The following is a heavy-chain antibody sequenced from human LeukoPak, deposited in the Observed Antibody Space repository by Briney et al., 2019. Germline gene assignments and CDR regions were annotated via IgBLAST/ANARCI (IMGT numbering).Heavy chain of an antibody. J-gene: IGHJ4*02. CDR2: IYYSGST. CDR3: ASTPSGSFELTYYFDY. Sequence: SETLSLTCTVSGGSISSYYWNWIRQPPGKGLERIGYIYYSGSTNYNPSLKSRVTISVDTSKNQFSLKLSSVTAADTAVYYCASTPSGSFELTYYFDYWGQGTLVTVSS. CDR1: GGSISSYY. V-gene: IGHV4-59*01. D-gene: IGHD1-26*01.